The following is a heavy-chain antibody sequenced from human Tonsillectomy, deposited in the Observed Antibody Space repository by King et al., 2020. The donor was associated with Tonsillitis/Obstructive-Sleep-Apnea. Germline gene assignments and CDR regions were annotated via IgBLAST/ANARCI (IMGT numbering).Heavy chain of an antibody. CDR3: AKDPSYDFWSGPYYFDY. CDR1: GFTFDDYA. D-gene: IGHD3-3*01. CDR2: ISWNSGSI. Sequence: VQLVESGGDLAQPGRSLRLSCAASGFTFDDYAMRWVRQAPGKGLEWVSGISWNSGSIGYADSVKGRITISRDNAKNSLYLQMNSLRAEDTALYYCAKDPSYDFWSGPYYFDYWGQGTLVTVSS. J-gene: IGHJ4*02. V-gene: IGHV3-9*01.